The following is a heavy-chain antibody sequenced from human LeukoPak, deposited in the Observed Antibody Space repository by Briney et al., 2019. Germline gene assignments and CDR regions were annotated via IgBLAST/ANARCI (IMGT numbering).Heavy chain of an antibody. J-gene: IGHJ6*02. CDR1: GFTFSSYA. D-gene: IGHD6-19*01. V-gene: IGHV3-23*01. CDR2: ISGSGGST. Sequence: GGSLRLSCAASGFTFSSYAMSWVRQAPGKGLEWVSAISGSGGSTYYADSVKGRFTISRDNSKNTLYLQMNSLRAEDTAVYYCAKDAYSSGWYYYYYYGMDVWGQGTTVTVSS. CDR3: AKDAYSSGWYYYYYYGMDV.